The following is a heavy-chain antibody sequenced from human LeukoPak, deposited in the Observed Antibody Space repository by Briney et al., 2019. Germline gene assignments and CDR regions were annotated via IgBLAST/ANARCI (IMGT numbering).Heavy chain of an antibody. D-gene: IGHD3-10*01. CDR1: GFTVSSNY. CDR3: ARGDFGSGTYYNSR. Sequence: GGSLRLSCAASGFTVSSNYMSWVRQAPGKGLNWVSVIYSGGGTYYADSVKGRFTISRDNSKNTLYLQMNSLRAEDSAVYYCARGDFGSGTYYNSRWGQGTLVTVSS. CDR2: IYSGGGT. V-gene: IGHV3-66*02. J-gene: IGHJ4*02.